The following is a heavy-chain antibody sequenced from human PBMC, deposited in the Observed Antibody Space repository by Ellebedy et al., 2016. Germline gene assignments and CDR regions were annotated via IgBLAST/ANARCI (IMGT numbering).Heavy chain of an antibody. CDR1: GYTFTNYY. Sequence: ASVKVSCXASGYTFTNYYVHWMRQAPGQGLEWMGIRIPGGGGTVHAQRFQGRVTMTWDTSTSTVYMELSSLRSDDTAIYYCAAICRSASCSIDYWGQGTLVTVSS. J-gene: IGHJ4*02. CDR3: AAICRSASCSIDY. V-gene: IGHV1-46*01. D-gene: IGHD2-2*01. CDR2: RIPGGGGT.